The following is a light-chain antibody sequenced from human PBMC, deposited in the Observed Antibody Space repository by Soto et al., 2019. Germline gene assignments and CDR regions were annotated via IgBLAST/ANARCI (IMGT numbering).Light chain of an antibody. J-gene: IGKJ1*01. CDR3: QQYYSFPWT. CDR1: QSFSSW. V-gene: IGKV1-5*03. CDR2: KAS. Sequence: DIQMTQSPSTLSASVGDTVTISCRASQSFSSWLAWYQQKPGKAPKLLIYKASSLQSGVPSRFSGSGSGTEFTLTISSLQPDDFATDYCQQYYSFPWTFGQGTKVDIK.